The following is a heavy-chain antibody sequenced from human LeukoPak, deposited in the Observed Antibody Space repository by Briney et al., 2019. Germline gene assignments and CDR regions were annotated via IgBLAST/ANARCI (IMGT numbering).Heavy chain of an antibody. V-gene: IGHV3-66*01. D-gene: IGHD3-10*01. CDR1: GFTFSSYA. Sequence: GGSLRLSCAASGFTFSSYAMSWVRQAPGKGLEWVSVIYSGGSTYYADSVKGRFTISRDNSKNTLYLQMNSLRAEDTAVYYCARAESDGSRSYVFDYWGQGTLVTVSS. CDR3: ARAESDGSRSYVFDY. J-gene: IGHJ4*02. CDR2: IYSGGST.